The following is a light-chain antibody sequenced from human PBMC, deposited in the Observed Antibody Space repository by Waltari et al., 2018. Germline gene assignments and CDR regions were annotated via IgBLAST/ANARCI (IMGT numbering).Light chain of an antibody. CDR3: MQGTHWPYT. CDR2: KVS. V-gene: IGKV2-30*02. Sequence: DVVMTQSPLSLPVTLGQPASISCRSSQSLVHSDGKTYLYWFQQRPGQSPRRLLYKVSNRDAGVPDRFSGSGSGTEFTLKISRVEAEDVGVYYCMQGTHWPYTFGQGTKLETK. J-gene: IGKJ2*01. CDR1: QSLVHSDGKTY.